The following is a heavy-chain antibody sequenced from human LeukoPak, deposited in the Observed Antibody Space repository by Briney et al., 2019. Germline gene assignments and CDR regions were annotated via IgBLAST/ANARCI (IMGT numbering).Heavy chain of an antibody. J-gene: IGHJ4*02. CDR2: IYDDGSKE. CDR3: ARDFKSGYADS. CDR1: GFTFSNYG. Sequence: GGSLRLSCAASGFTFSNYGRHWVRQAPGKGLEWVAVIYDDGSKEDFADSVKGRFTISRDNSKNTVVLQMNSLRGEDTAVYYCARDFKSGYADSWGQGTLVTVSS. D-gene: IGHD3-3*01. V-gene: IGHV3-33*01.